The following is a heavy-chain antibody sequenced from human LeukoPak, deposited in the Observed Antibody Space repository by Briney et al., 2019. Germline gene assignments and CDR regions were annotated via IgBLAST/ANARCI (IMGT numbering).Heavy chain of an antibody. CDR3: TTDLKW. CDR1: GFTFSNAW. CDR2: MKSKTDGGTT. D-gene: IGHD3-3*01. V-gene: IGHV3-15*01. Sequence: GGSLRLSCAASGFTFSNAWMSWVRQAPGKGLELVGRMKSKTDGGTTDYAAPVKGRFTISRDDSKTTLYLQMNSLKTEDTAVYYCTTDLKWWGQGTLVTVSS. J-gene: IGHJ4*02.